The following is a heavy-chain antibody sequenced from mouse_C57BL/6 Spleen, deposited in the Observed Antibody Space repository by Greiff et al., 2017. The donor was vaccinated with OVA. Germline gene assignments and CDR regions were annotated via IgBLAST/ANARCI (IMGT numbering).Heavy chain of an antibody. J-gene: IGHJ2*01. D-gene: IGHD2-4*01. CDR3: ASCDDSCYCDY. CDR2: IYPRSGNT. CDR1: GYAFTSSG. V-gene: IGHV1-81*01. Sequence: VQLQQSGAELARPGASVKLSCKASGYAFTSSGISWVKQRTGQGLEWIGEIYPRSGNTYYNEKFKGKATLTADKSSSTAYMEHLSLTSEDSAVYVCASCDDSCYCDYWGQGTTLTVSA.